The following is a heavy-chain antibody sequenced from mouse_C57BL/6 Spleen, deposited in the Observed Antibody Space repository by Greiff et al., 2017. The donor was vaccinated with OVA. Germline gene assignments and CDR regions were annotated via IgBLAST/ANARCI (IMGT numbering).Heavy chain of an antibody. V-gene: IGHV1-80*01. CDR3: ARMDYYGSSQFAY. CDR2: IYPGDGDT. CDR1: GYAFSSYW. D-gene: IGHD1-1*01. J-gene: IGHJ3*01. Sequence: VKLVESGAELVKPGASVKISCKASGYAFSSYWMNWVKQRPGKGLEWIGQIYPGDGDTNYNGKFKGKATLTADKSSSTAYMQLSSLTSEDSAVYFCARMDYYGSSQFAYWGQGTLVTVSA.